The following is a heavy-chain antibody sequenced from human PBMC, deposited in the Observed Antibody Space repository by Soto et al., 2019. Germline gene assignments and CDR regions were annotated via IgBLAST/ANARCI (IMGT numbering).Heavy chain of an antibody. Sequence: PGGSLRLSCEASGFTFSTYALTWVRQAPGKGLEWVSSISGSGGGTYYAESVKGRFTISRNNSKNTLYLQVSSLRAEDTAIYYCAKKKSTIISRPPFFDYWGQGAQVTVSS. CDR3: AKKKSTIISRPPFFDY. J-gene: IGHJ4*02. CDR1: GFTFSTYA. V-gene: IGHV3-23*01. CDR2: ISGSGGGT. D-gene: IGHD6-6*01.